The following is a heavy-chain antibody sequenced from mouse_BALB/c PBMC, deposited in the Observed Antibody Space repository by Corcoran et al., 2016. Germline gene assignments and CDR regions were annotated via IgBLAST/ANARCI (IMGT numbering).Heavy chain of an antibody. CDR1: GFNIKDTY. J-gene: IGHJ1*01. CDR2: IDPANGNT. V-gene: IGHV14-3*02. CDR3: ANWDWYFDV. D-gene: IGHD4-1*01. Sequence: EVQLQQSGAELVKPGASVKLSCTASGFNIKDTYMHWVKQRPEQGLEWIGRIDPANGNTKYDPKFQDKATITAETSSNTAYLQLSSLTSEDTAVYYCANWDWYFDVWGAGTTVTVSS.